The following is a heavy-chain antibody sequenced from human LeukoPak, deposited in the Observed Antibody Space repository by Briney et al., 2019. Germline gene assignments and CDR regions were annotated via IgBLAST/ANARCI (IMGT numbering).Heavy chain of an antibody. Sequence: GGSLRLSCAASGFXFDDYGISWVRQAPGKGQEWVSGINWNGGSTGYADSVKGRFTISRDNAKNSLYLQMNSLRAEDTALYYCARGGWFGELLFDYWGQGTLVTVSS. CDR3: ARGGWFGELLFDY. CDR2: INWNGGST. J-gene: IGHJ4*02. V-gene: IGHV3-20*04. CDR1: GFXFDDYG. D-gene: IGHD3-10*01.